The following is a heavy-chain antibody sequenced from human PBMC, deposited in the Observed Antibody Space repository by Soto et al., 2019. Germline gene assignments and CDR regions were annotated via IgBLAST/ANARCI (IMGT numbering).Heavy chain of an antibody. CDR2: MNPNSGNT. J-gene: IGHJ6*02. V-gene: IGHV1-8*01. CDR3: ARVTNYYFWSGPRTYDSYDGRDV. D-gene: IGHD3-3*01. Sequence: AASVKVSCKASGYTFTSYDINWVRQATGQGLEWMGWMNPNSGNTGYAQKFQGRVTMTRNTSISTAYMELSSLRSEDTAVYYCARVTNYYFWSGPRTYDSYDGRDVWRQGSTVTVSS. CDR1: GYTFTSYD.